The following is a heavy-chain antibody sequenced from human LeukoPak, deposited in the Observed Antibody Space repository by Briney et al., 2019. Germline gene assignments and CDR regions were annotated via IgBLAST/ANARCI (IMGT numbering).Heavy chain of an antibody. V-gene: IGHV4-59*01. CDR3: ARVGPLVEYSSSPFDY. CDR1: GGSISSYY. Sequence: SETLSLTCTVSGGSISSYYWSWIRQPPGKGLEWIGYIYYSGSTNCNPSLKSRVTISVDTSKNQFTLKLSSVTAADTAVYYCARVGPLVEYSSSPFDYWGQGTLVTVSS. D-gene: IGHD6-6*01. J-gene: IGHJ4*02. CDR2: IYYSGST.